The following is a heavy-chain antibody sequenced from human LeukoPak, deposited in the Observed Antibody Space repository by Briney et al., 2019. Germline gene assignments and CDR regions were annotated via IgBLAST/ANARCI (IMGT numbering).Heavy chain of an antibody. CDR3: AKDPQYSGYSRFDY. V-gene: IGHV3-23*01. J-gene: IGHJ4*02. D-gene: IGHD5-12*01. Sequence: GGSLRLSCAASGFTFSSYAMSWVRQAPGKGLEWVSATSGSGGSTYYADSVKGRFTISRDNSKNTLYLQMNSLRAEDTAVYYCAKDPQYSGYSRFDYWGQGTLVTVSS. CDR1: GFTFSSYA. CDR2: TSGSGGST.